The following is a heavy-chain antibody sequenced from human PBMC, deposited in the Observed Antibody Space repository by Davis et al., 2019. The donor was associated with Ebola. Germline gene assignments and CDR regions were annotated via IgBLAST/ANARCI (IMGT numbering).Heavy chain of an antibody. CDR3: ARDGDSGYDLYYYYGIDV. Sequence: GGPLRLPCAPSGFTFSSYGMHWVRQALGKGLAWVAVTWYDGSNTYYADSVKGRFTISRDNSKNTLYLQMNSLRAEDTAVYYCARDGDSGYDLYYYYGIDVWGQGTTVTVSS. D-gene: IGHD5-12*01. CDR2: TWYDGSNT. V-gene: IGHV3-33*01. CDR1: GFTFSSYG. J-gene: IGHJ6*02.